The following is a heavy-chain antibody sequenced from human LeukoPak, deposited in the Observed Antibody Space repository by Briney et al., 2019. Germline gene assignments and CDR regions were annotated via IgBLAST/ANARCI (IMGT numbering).Heavy chain of an antibody. CDR1: GYTFIIYA. J-gene: IGHJ4*02. V-gene: IGHV1-3*01. CDR3: ARELLRSDGFDF. Sequence: ASVKVSCKASGYTFIIYAMHWVRQAPGQRLEWMGWINAGNGNTKYSQKFQGRVTITRDTSANTAYMELSSLRSEDTAVYYCARELLRSDGFDFWGLGTLVTVSS. CDR2: INAGNGNT. D-gene: IGHD3-10*01.